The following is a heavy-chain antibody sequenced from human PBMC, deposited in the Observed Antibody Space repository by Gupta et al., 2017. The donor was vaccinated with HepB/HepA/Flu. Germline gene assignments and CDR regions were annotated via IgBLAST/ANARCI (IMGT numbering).Heavy chain of an antibody. D-gene: IGHD3-3*01. CDR2: INHSGST. J-gene: IGHJ4*02. CDR1: GGSFSGYY. V-gene: IGHV4-34*01. Sequence: QVQLQQWGAGLLKPSETLSLTCAVYGGSFSGYYWSWIRQPPGKGLEWIGEINHSGSTNYNPSLKSRVTISVDTSKNQFSLKLSSVTAADTAVYYCARGWGFWSGYTLDYWGQGTLVTVSS. CDR3: ARGWGFWSGYTLDY.